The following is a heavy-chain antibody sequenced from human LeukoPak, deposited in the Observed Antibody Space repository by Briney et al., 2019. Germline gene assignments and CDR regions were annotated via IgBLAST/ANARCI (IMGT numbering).Heavy chain of an antibody. CDR3: ARWDGYCTGGSCYSYSDY. Sequence: GGSLRLSCAAAGFIFSTYSMNWVRQAPGKGLEWVSYISSSSSTNYYADSVKGRFTISRDNAKNSLYLQMNSLRVEDTAVYYCARWDGYCTGGSCYSYSDYWGQGTLVTVSS. CDR1: GFIFSTYS. D-gene: IGHD2-15*01. V-gene: IGHV3-48*04. J-gene: IGHJ4*02. CDR2: ISSSSSTN.